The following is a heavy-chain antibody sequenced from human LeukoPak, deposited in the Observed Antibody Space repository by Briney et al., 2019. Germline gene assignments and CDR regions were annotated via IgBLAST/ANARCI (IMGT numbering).Heavy chain of an antibody. CDR1: GFTFSSYG. J-gene: IGHJ4*02. CDR2: ISYDGSNK. D-gene: IGHD6-13*01. Sequence: GGSLRLSCAASGFTFSSYGMHWVRQAPGKGLEWVAVISYDGSNKYYADPVKGRFTISRDNSKNTLYLQMNSLRAEDTAVYYCAANIAAAGTSLDYWGQGTLVTVSS. V-gene: IGHV3-30*03. CDR3: AANIAAAGTSLDY.